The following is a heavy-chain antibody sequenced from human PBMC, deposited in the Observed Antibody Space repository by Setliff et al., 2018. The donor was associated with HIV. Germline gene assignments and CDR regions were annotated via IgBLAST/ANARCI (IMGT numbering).Heavy chain of an antibody. V-gene: IGHV4-39*01. D-gene: IGHD1-26*01. Sequence: ASETLSLTCTVSGDSISSSGPGYYWGWVRQPPGGGLEWIGSVYYSGSTYYNPSLKSRVTISVDTSENQLSLRLTSMTAADTAVYYCARYRRDDYYLTAYFDSWGQGTLVTVSS. CDR2: VYYSGST. J-gene: IGHJ4*02. CDR3: ARYRRDDYYLTAYFDS. CDR1: GDSISSSGPGYY.